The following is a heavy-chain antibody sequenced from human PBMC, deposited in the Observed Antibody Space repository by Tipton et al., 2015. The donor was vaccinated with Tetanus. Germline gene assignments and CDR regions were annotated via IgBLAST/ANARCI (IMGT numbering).Heavy chain of an antibody. CDR3: ARANYDFSKKGPFDS. CDR2: IYKSGDV. V-gene: IGHV4-4*07. J-gene: IGHJ4*02. Sequence: TLSLTCAVSGDSIKSYYWSWIRQSAGKGLEWIGRIYKSGDVNYNPSLKSRLTLSVDTSKTRLSLKLTSVTAADTAVYYCARANYDFSKKGPFDSWGQGSLVIVSS. CDR1: GDSIKSYY. D-gene: IGHD3-3*01.